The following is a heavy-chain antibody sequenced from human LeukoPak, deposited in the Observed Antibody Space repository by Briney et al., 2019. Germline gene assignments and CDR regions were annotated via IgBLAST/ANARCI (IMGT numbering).Heavy chain of an antibody. CDR1: GGSISSYY. CDR2: IYTSGST. D-gene: IGHD3-22*01. CDR3: ARGRKFLGETMRRQRKAYFDY. Sequence: SETLSLTCTVSGGSISSYYWSWIRQPAGKGLEWIGRIYTSGSTNYNPSLKSRVTISVDTSKNQFSLKLSSVTAADTAVYYCARGRKFLGETMRRQRKAYFDYWGQGTLVTVSS. V-gene: IGHV4-4*07. J-gene: IGHJ4*02.